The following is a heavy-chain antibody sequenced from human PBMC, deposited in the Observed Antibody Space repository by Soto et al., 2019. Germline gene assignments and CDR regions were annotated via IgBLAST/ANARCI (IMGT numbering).Heavy chain of an antibody. V-gene: IGHV1-18*01. D-gene: IGHD5-12*01. J-gene: IGHJ6*02. CDR1: GYTFTIYG. CDR3: ARALGYSGYAGMDV. Sequence: QVQLVQSGGEVKKPGASVKVSCKASGYTFTIYGITWVRQAPGQGVEWMGWISPDNGNTNYAQQIQGRVTMTTDTPKSTAYMELRCMRADDTAVYYCARALGYSGYAGMDVWGQGTTVTVSS. CDR2: ISPDNGNT.